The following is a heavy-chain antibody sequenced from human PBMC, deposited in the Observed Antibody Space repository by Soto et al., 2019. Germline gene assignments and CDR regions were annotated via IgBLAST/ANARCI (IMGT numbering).Heavy chain of an antibody. V-gene: IGHV3-33*01. Sequence: QVQLVESGGGVVQPGRSLRLSCAASGFTFSSYGMHWVRQAPGKGLEWVAVIWYDGSNKYYADSVKGRFTISRDNSKNTLYLRMNSLRAEDTAVYYCARELRVRGVTYYFDYWGQGTLVTVSS. CDR3: ARELRVRGVTYYFDY. J-gene: IGHJ4*02. CDR1: GFTFSSYG. D-gene: IGHD3-10*01. CDR2: IWYDGSNK.